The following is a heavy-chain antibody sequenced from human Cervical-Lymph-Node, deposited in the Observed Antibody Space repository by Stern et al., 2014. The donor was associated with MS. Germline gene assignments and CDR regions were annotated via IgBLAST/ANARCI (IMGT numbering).Heavy chain of an antibody. V-gene: IGHV1-69*01. Sequence: QVQLVQSGAEVKKPGSSGKVSCKASGGTFSSYAISWVRQAPGQGLEWMGGIIPIFGTANYAQKFQGRVTITADESTSTAYMELSSLRSEDTAVYYCARLSGDLYYYGMDVWGQGTTVTVSS. D-gene: IGHD3-10*01. CDR2: IIPIFGTA. CDR3: ARLSGDLYYYGMDV. CDR1: GGTFSSYA. J-gene: IGHJ6*02.